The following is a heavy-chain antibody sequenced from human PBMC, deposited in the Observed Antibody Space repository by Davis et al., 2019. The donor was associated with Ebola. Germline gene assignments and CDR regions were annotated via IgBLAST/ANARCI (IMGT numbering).Heavy chain of an antibody. CDR2: INSDGTSS. J-gene: IGHJ4*02. Sequence: HTRRSLTLSCKRSAYTSSSFWMNWVRHAPGKGLEWVSRINSDGTSSNSTDVVMGRFTVSRDNAKNTLDLQMNSLRVEETAVYFCARGGAVAPDWGPGTLVTVSS. CDR3: ARGGAVAPD. CDR1: AYTSSSFW. D-gene: IGHD4-23*01. V-gene: IGHV3-74*01.